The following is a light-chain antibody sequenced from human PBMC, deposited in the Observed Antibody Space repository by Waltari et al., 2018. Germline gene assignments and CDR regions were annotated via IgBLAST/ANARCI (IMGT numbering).Light chain of an antibody. CDR2: VNSDGSH. V-gene: IGLV4-69*01. CDR1: SAPSSYA. Sequence: QLMLTQSPSASSSLGASTKLTCTLSSAPSSYATARQQHQPEKGPRYLMKVNSDGSHIKGDGIPDRFSGSSSGAERYLTISSLQSEDEADYYCQTGGFGIWVFGGGTKLTVL. J-gene: IGLJ3*02. CDR3: QTGGFGIWV.